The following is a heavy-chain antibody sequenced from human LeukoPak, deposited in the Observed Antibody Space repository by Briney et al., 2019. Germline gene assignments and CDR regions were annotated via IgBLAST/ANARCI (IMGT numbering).Heavy chain of an antibody. Sequence: PSETQSLTCAVYGGSFSGYYWSWIRQPPGKGLEWIGEINHSGNTNYNPSLKSRVTMSVDTSKNQFSLKLSSVTAADTAVYYCASGYSSGWAWIDPWGQGTLVTVSS. V-gene: IGHV4-34*01. CDR1: GGSFSGYY. D-gene: IGHD6-19*01. CDR3: ASGYSSGWAWIDP. J-gene: IGHJ5*02. CDR2: INHSGNT.